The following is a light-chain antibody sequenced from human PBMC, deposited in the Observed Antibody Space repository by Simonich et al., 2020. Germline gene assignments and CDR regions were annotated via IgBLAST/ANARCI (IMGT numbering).Light chain of an antibody. Sequence: NFMLTQPHSVSESPGKTVTISCTRSSGSIASNYVQWYQQRPDSSPTTVIYEDNQRPSGVTDRFSGSNDSSSNDASLTISGLKTEDEADYYCQSYDSSNWVFGGGTKLTVL. CDR2: EDN. CDR3: QSYDSSNWV. J-gene: IGLJ3*02. V-gene: IGLV6-57*01. CDR1: SGSIASNY.